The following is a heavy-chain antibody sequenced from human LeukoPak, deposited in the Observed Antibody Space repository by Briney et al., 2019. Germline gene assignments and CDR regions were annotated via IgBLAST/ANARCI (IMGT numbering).Heavy chain of an antibody. CDR3: AKALKGPGYNYFDY. J-gene: IGHJ4*02. Sequence: GGSLRLSCAASGFTFSSYAMSWVRQAPGKGLEWVSAVSGSGGTTYYAHSVKGQFTIPRDNSKNTLYLQRNSLRPEDTAVYYCAKALKGPGYNYFDYWGQGNLVTVSS. D-gene: IGHD1-1*01. CDR2: VSGSGGTT. CDR1: GFTFSSYA. V-gene: IGHV3-23*01.